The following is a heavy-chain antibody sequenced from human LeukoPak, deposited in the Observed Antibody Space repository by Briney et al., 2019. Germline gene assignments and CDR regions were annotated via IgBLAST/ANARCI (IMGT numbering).Heavy chain of an antibody. V-gene: IGHV4-34*01. J-gene: IGHJ4*02. Sequence: SETLSLTCAVYGGSFSGYYWSWIRQPPGKGLEWIGEINHSGSTNYNPSLKSRVTISVDTSKNQFSLKLSSVTAADTAVYYCARGILADYWGQGTLVTVSS. D-gene: IGHD3-9*01. CDR3: ARGILADY. CDR2: INHSGST. CDR1: GGSFSGYY.